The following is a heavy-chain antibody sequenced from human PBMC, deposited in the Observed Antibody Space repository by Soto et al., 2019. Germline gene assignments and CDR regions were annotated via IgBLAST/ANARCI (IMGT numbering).Heavy chain of an antibody. V-gene: IGHV1-46*01. Sequence: GASVKDSCKGSRYTFTSYYMHWVRQAPGQGLEWMGIINPSGGSTSYAQKFQGRVTMTRDTSTSTVYMELSSLRSEDTAVYYCARAVPGYAPNYYDSSGYYYRWGQGTLVTVSS. J-gene: IGHJ4*02. CDR3: ARAVPGYAPNYYDSSGYYYR. CDR1: RYTFTSYY. D-gene: IGHD3-22*01. CDR2: INPSGGST.